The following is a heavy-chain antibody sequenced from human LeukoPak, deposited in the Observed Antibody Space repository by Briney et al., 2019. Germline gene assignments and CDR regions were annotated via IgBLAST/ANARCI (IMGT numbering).Heavy chain of an antibody. D-gene: IGHD3-22*01. J-gene: IGHJ5*02. CDR2: IIPIFGTA. V-gene: IGHV1-69*13. Sequence: GASVKVSCKASGYTFTGYYMHWVRQAPGQGLEWMGGIIPIFGTANYAQKFQGRVTITADDSTSTAYMELSSLRSEDTAVYYCARDSSGYPVRNWFDPWGQGTLVTVSS. CDR3: ARDSSGYPVRNWFDP. CDR1: GYTFTGYY.